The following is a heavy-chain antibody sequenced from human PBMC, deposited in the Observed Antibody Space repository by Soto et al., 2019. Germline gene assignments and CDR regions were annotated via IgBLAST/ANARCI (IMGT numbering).Heavy chain of an antibody. V-gene: IGHV3-23*01. Sequence: GGSLSLSCAASGFTFSSYAMSWVRQAPGKGLEWVSATSGSGGSTYYADSVKGRFTISRDNSKNTLYLQMNSLRAEDTAVYYCAKMSHRQQRFDYWGQGTLVTVSS. CDR3: AKMSHRQQRFDY. CDR2: TSGSGGST. J-gene: IGHJ4*02. CDR1: GFTFSSYA. D-gene: IGHD6-13*01.